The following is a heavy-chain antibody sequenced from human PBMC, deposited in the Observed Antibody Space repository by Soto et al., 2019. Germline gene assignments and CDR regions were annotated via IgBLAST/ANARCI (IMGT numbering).Heavy chain of an antibody. CDR1: GGSISSGGYY. CDR2: IYYSGST. CDR3: ARVAVLMVYAIHFDY. V-gene: IGHV4-31*03. D-gene: IGHD2-8*01. J-gene: IGHJ4*02. Sequence: QVQLQESGPGLVKPSQTLSLTCTVSGGSISSGGYYWSWIRQHPGKGLEWIGYIYYSGSTYYNPSLKSRVTISVDTSKNQFSLKLSSVTAADTAVYYCARVAVLMVYAIHFDYWGQGTLVTVSS.